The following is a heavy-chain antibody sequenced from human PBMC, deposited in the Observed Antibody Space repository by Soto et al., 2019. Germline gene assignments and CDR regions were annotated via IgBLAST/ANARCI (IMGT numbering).Heavy chain of an antibody. Sequence: GSLRLSCAASGFTFSSYGMHWVRQAPGKGLEWVAVIWYDGSNKYYADSVKGRFTISRDNSKNTLYLQMNSLRAEDTAVYYCARGPPPTSSYYYYMDVWGKGTTVTVSS. CDR2: IWYDGSNK. CDR3: ARGPPPTSSYYYYMDV. CDR1: GFTFSSYG. J-gene: IGHJ6*03. V-gene: IGHV3-33*01.